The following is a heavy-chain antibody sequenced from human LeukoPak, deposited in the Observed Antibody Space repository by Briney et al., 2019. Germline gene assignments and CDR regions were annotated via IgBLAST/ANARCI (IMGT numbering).Heavy chain of an antibody. V-gene: IGHV1-2*02. Sequence: ASVKVSCKASGYTFTGYYLHWVRQAPGQGLEWMGCVNPNSGDTNYAQKVQGRVTMTTDTSTTTAYMELRSLRAEDTAVYYCARRAGAYSHPYDYWGQGTLVTVSS. J-gene: IGHJ4*02. CDR2: VNPNSGDT. CDR3: ARRAGAYSHPYDY. CDR1: GYTFTGYY. D-gene: IGHD4/OR15-4a*01.